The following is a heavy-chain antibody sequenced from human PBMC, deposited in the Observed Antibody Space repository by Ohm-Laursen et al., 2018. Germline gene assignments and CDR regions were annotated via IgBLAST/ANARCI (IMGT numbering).Heavy chain of an antibody. Sequence: SLRLSCAASGFTFSSYSMNWVRQAPGKGLEWVSSISSSSSYIYYADSVKGRFTISRDNAKNSLYLQMNSLRAEDTAVYYCARDLPNYYDSSGYYSNDYWGQGTLVNVSS. CDR3: ARDLPNYYDSSGYYSNDY. CDR1: GFTFSSYS. D-gene: IGHD3-22*01. V-gene: IGHV3-21*01. J-gene: IGHJ4*02. CDR2: ISSSSSYI.